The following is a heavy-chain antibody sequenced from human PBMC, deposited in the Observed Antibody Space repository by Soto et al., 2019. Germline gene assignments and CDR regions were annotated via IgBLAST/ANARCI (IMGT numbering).Heavy chain of an antibody. J-gene: IGHJ5*02. D-gene: IGHD6-13*01. CDR3: AKVGSSWSFVGNWFDP. CDR1: GFTFSSYA. Sequence: GGSLRLSCAASGFTFSSYAMSWVRQAPGKGLEWVSAISGSGGSTYYADSVKGRFTISRDNSKNTLYLQMNSLRAEDTAVYYCAKVGSSWSFVGNWFDPWGQGTLVTVSS. CDR2: ISGSGGST. V-gene: IGHV3-23*01.